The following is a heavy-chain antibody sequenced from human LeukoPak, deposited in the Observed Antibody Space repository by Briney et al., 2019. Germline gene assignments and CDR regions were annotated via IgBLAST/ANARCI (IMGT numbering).Heavy chain of an antibody. CDR1: GFTFSSYA. D-gene: IGHD3-9*01. J-gene: IGHJ4*02. CDR3: ASGGTYYDISY. V-gene: IGHV3-48*04. Sequence: QTGGSLRLSCAASGFTFSSYAMSWVRQAPGKGLEWVSYISSSSSTIYYADSVKGRFTISRDNAKNSLYLQMNSLRAEDTAVYYCASGGTYYDISYWGQGTLVTVSS. CDR2: ISSSSSTI.